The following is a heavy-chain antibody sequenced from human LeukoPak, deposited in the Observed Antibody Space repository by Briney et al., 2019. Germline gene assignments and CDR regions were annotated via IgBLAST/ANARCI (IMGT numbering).Heavy chain of an antibody. CDR3: TRDRKYCDDSGGYSPSYCYGMDV. CDR1: GGSINNHY. J-gene: IGHJ6*02. CDR2: VXXXXXX. D-gene: IGHD3-22*01. V-gene: IGHV4-59*11. Sequence: SETLSLTCTVPGGSINNHYXXWXXQSXXXXXXXXXXVXXXXXXKYNPSLESRVTISVDTSKNQFSLRLSSVTAADTAVYYCTRDRKYCDDSGGYSPSYCYGMDVWGQGTTVTVSS.